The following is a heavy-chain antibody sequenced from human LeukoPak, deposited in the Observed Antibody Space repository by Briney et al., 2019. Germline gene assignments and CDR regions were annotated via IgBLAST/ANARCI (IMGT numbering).Heavy chain of an antibody. Sequence: SGPTLVNPTQTLTLTCTFSGFSLSTSGVGVGWIRQPPGKALEWLALIYWDDDKRYSPSLKSRLTITKDTSKNQVVLTMTNMDPVDTATYYCAHLNYYDSSGGLIDAFDIWGQGTMVTVSS. J-gene: IGHJ3*02. CDR2: IYWDDDK. V-gene: IGHV2-5*02. CDR1: GFSLSTSGVG. D-gene: IGHD3-22*01. CDR3: AHLNYYDSSGGLIDAFDI.